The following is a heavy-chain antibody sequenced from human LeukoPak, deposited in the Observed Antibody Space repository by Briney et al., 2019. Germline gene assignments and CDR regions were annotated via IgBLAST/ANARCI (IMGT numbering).Heavy chain of an antibody. V-gene: IGHV3-30*18. D-gene: IGHD6-19*01. CDR2: ISNDGSNK. CDR3: AKDTGRGGQWLEIDY. CDR1: GYTFSTYG. Sequence: GASVKVSCKASGYTFSTYGISWVRQAPGKGLEWVAVISNDGSNKYYADSVKGRFTISRDNSKNTLYLQMNSLRAEDTAVYYCAKDTGRGGQWLEIDYWGQGTLVTVSS. J-gene: IGHJ4*02.